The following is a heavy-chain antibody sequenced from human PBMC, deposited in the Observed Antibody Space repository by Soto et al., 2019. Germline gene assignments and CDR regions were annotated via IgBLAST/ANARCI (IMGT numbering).Heavy chain of an antibody. J-gene: IGHJ2*01. Sequence: SLRLSCADSGFTFSRYEMNWVRQAPGKGLEWVSYISSSSSTLYYADSVKGRFTISRDNAKNSLYLQMNSLRAEDTAVYYCARGGSGSYFWYFDLWGRGTLVTGSS. CDR3: ARGGSGSYFWYFDL. CDR1: GFTFSRYE. D-gene: IGHD1-26*01. CDR2: ISSSSSTL. V-gene: IGHV3-48*03.